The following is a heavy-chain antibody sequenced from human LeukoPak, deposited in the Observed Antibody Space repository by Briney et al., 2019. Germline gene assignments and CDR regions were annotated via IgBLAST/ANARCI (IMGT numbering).Heavy chain of an antibody. Sequence: GGSLRLSCAASGLIFSSHDMSWVRQAPGKGLEWVSAISGSDGTAYYTDSVKGRFTISRDNSKNTLYLQMNSLGAEETAAYYCAKASGNYHYTDLWGKGTTVTVSS. CDR3: AKASGNYHYTDL. CDR1: GLIFSSHD. V-gene: IGHV3-23*01. CDR2: ISGSDGTA. J-gene: IGHJ6*03.